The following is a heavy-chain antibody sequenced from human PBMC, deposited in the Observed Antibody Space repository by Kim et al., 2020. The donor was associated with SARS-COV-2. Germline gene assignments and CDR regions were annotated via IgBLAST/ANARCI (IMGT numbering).Heavy chain of an antibody. J-gene: IGHJ6*02. Sequence: PSRQSRVTISVDTSKNQFSLKLSSVTAADTAVYYCARDTTLRTETGMDVWGQGTTVTVSS. D-gene: IGHD5-12*01. CDR3: ARDTTLRTETGMDV. V-gene: IGHV4-59*01.